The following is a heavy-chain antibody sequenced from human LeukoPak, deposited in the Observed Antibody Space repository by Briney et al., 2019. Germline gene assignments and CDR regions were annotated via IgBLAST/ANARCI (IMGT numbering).Heavy chain of an antibody. D-gene: IGHD6-6*01. J-gene: IGHJ4*02. V-gene: IGHV4-31*03. Sequence: PSETLSLTCTVSGGSISSGGYYWSWIRQHPGXXXXXXXXXXYSGSTYYNPSLKSRVTISVDTSKNQFSLKLSSVTAADTAVYYCASLIAARRRGPSVFDYWGQGTLVTVSS. CDR1: GGSISSGGYY. CDR2: XXYSGST. CDR3: ASLIAARRRGPSVFDY.